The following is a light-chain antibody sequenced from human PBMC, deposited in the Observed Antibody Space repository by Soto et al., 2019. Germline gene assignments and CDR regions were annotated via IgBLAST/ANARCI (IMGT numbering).Light chain of an antibody. CDR2: GAS. CDR1: DSVSSY. CDR3: QQRSNWPPIT. V-gene: IGKV3-11*01. J-gene: IGKJ5*01. Sequence: IAFTQSAATLSLSPGEIATPSCGASDSVSSYLVWYQQKPGQAPRLLVYGASTRATGIPARSSGSGSGTEFTLAISSLEPEDFAVYYCQQRSNWPPITFGQGTRLEIK.